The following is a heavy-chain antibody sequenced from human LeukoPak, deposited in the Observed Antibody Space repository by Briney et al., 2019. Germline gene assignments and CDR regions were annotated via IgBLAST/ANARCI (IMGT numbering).Heavy chain of an antibody. CDR3: ARGIVVVVAATFDAFDI. D-gene: IGHD2-15*01. J-gene: IGHJ3*02. Sequence: GESLKISCKGSGYSFTSYWIGWVRQMPGKGLEWMGIIYPGDSDTRYSPSFQGQVTISADKSINTAYLQWNTLKASDTAMYYCARGIVVVVAATFDAFDIWGQGTMVTVSS. CDR2: IYPGDSDT. V-gene: IGHV5-51*01. CDR1: GYSFTSYW.